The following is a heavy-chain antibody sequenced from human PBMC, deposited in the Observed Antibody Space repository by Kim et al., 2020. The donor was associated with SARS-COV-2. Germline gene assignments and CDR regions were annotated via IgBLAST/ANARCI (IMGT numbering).Heavy chain of an antibody. J-gene: IGHJ4*02. CDR3: ARERPGYCTGGVCLWY. Sequence: ASVKVSCKASGYTFTGYYMHWVRQAPGQGLEWMGRINPNSGGTNYTQKFQGRVTMTRDTSISTAYMELSRLRSDDTAVYYCARERPGYCTGGVCLWYWGQGTLVTVSS. D-gene: IGHD2-8*02. V-gene: IGHV1-2*06. CDR2: INPNSGGT. CDR1: GYTFTGYY.